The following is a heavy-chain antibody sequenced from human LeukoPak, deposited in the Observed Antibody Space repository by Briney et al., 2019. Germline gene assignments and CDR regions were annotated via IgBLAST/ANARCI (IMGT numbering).Heavy chain of an antibody. CDR2: ISWNGHNI. V-gene: IGHV3-9*01. D-gene: IGHD3-22*01. CDR3: AKDPSYYYDSSGSGWFDL. Sequence: PGRSLRLSCATSGFIFDDYAMHWVRQAPGKGLEWVSGISWNGHNIKYADSVKGRFTISRDNAENSLYLQVNSLRAEDTALYFCAKDPSYYYDSSGSGWFDLWGQGTLVTVSS. CDR1: GFIFDDYA. J-gene: IGHJ5*02.